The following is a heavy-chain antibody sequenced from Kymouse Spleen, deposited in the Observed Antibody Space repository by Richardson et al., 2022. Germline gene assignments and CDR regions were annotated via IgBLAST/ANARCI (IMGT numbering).Heavy chain of an antibody. D-gene: IGHD3-10*01. V-gene: IGHV3-48*02. CDR3: ARQGMVRGVMSEDY. Sequence: EVQLVESGGGLVQPGGSLRLSCAASGFTFSSYSMNWVRQAPGKGLEWVSYISSSSSTIYYADSVKGRFTISRDNAKNSLYLQMNSLRDEDTAVYYCARQGMVRGVMSEDYWGQGTLVTVSS. CDR2: ISSSSSTI. CDR1: GFTFSSYS. J-gene: IGHJ4*02.